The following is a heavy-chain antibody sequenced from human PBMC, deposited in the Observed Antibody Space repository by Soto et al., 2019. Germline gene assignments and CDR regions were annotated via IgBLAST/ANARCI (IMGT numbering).Heavy chain of an antibody. CDR2: IYYSGST. CDR1: GGSISSGDYY. CDR3: DRDAKPEAFDI. Sequence: SETLSLTCTVSGGSISSGDYYWSWIRQPPGKGLEWIGYIYYSGSTYYNPSLKSRVTISVDTSKNQFSLKLSSVTAADTAVYYCDRDAKPEAFDIWGQGTMVTV. V-gene: IGHV4-30-4*01. J-gene: IGHJ3*02.